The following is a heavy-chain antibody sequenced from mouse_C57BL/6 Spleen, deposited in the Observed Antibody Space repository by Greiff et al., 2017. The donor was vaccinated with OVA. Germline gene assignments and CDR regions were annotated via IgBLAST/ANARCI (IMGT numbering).Heavy chain of an antibody. D-gene: IGHD2-3*01. J-gene: IGHJ3*01. Sequence: QVQLQQSGAELVKPGASVKLSCKASGYTFTEYSIHWVKQRPGQGLEWIGWVYPGSGSIKYNEKFKDKATLTADKSSSTVYMELSSLTSEDSAVYFCARHEVISVGYWCAYWGQGTLVAVSA. CDR2: VYPGSGSI. CDR3: ARHEVISVGYWCAY. V-gene: IGHV1-62-2*01. CDR1: GYTFTEYS.